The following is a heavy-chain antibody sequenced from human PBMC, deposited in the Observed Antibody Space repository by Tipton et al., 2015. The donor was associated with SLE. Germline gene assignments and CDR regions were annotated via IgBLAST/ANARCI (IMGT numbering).Heavy chain of an antibody. CDR3: ARDRADGGFLEWGYYYYYMDV. V-gene: IGHV4-38-2*02. J-gene: IGHJ6*03. Sequence: TLSLTCTVSLYSIGSGFYWDWVRQAPGKGLEWVATMHHNGSTYYNPSLRSRVAVSMDTSRNQFSLRLKSVTAADTAVYYCARDRADGGFLEWGYYYYYMDVWGKGTTVTVSS. CDR2: MHHNGST. D-gene: IGHD3-3*01. CDR1: LYSIGSGFY.